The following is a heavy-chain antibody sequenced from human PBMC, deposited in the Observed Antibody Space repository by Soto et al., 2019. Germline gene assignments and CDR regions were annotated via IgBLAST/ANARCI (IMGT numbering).Heavy chain of an antibody. CDR2: IHYDGSNT. J-gene: IGHJ2*01. Sequence: EVQLVESGGKLVQPGGSLTLSCAASGFTFKNHWMHWVRQAPGKGLVWVSRIHYDGSNTRYADSVNGRFTISRDNAKNTLYLHLSSLKVDDTAVYYCAIDWYNFSSGSARGGHWYFDLWGRGTLVTVSS. CDR1: GFTFKNHW. D-gene: IGHD3-10*01. CDR3: AIDWYNFSSGSARGGHWYFDL. V-gene: IGHV3-74*01.